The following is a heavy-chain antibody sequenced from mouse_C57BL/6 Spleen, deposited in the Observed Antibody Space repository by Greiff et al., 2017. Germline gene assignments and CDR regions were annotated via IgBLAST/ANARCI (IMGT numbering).Heavy chain of an antibody. J-gene: IGHJ4*01. CDR3: AYQYYGSSYYAMDY. Sequence: QVQLQQSGAELVKPGASVKISCKASGYAFSSYWMNWVKQRPGKGLEWIGQIYPGDGDTNYNGKFKGKATLTADKSSSTAYMQLSSLTSEDSAVXFCAYQYYGSSYYAMDYWGQGTSVTVSS. D-gene: IGHD1-1*01. CDR1: GYAFSSYW. V-gene: IGHV1-80*01. CDR2: IYPGDGDT.